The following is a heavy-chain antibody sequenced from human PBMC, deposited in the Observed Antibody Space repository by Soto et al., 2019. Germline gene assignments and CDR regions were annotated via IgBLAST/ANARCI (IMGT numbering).Heavy chain of an antibody. CDR1: GGSFSGYY. D-gene: IGHD2-15*01. CDR3: ARDYCSGGSCYSEWFDP. CDR2: INHSGST. J-gene: IGHJ5*02. V-gene: IGHV4-34*01. Sequence: PSETLSLTCAVYGGSFSGYYWSWIRQPPGKGLEWIGEINHSGSTNYNPFLKSRVTISVDTSKNQFSLKLSSVTAADTAVYYCARDYCSGGSCYSEWFDPRGQGTLVTVSS.